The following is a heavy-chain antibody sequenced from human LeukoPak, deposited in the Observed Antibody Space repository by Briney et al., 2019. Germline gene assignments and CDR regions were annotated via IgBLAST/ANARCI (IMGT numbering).Heavy chain of an antibody. D-gene: IGHD6-25*01. CDR3: ARQDSSAWGRVDY. CDR1: GGPISSSTYY. V-gene: IGHV4-39*01. Sequence: KPSETLSLTCTVSGGPISSSTYYWGWIRQPPGKGLEWIGSLFYSGITYYNPSLRSRVTISVDTSKNQFSLRLSSVTAVDTAVYHCARQDSSAWGRVDYWGQGILVTVSS. CDR2: LFYSGIT. J-gene: IGHJ4*02.